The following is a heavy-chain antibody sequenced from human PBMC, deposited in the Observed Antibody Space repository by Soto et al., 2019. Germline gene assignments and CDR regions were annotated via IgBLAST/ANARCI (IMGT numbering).Heavy chain of an antibody. Sequence: LSCAASGFTFSSYAMSWVRQAPGKGQEWVSAISGSGGSTYYADSVKGRFTISRDNSKNTLYLQMNSLRAEDTAGYYCAIVXXGHRAAVNYFYYWGQGTLVTVSS. CDR2: ISGSGGST. J-gene: IGHJ4*02. CDR1: GFTFSSYA. D-gene: IGHD2-15*01. CDR3: AIVXXGHRAAVNYFYY. V-gene: IGHV3-23*01.